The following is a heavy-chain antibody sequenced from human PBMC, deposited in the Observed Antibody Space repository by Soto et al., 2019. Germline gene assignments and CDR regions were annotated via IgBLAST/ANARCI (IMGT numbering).Heavy chain of an antibody. V-gene: IGHV3-23*01. CDR2: ISGSGGST. Sequence: GGSLRLSCAASGFTFNRYVMNWVRQAPGKGLEWVSAISGSGGSTYYADSVKGRFTISRDSSKNTLYLQMNSLRAEDTAVYYCAKGNSWSPALVLDIWGQGTMVTVSS. D-gene: IGHD1-7*01. J-gene: IGHJ3*02. CDR1: GFTFNRYV. CDR3: AKGNSWSPALVLDI.